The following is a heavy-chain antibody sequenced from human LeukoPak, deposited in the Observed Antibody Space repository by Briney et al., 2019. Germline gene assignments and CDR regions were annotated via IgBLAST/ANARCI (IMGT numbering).Heavy chain of an antibody. V-gene: IGHV4-4*07. CDR1: GGSISSYY. CDR3: ARNLGYSSLDY. CDR2: IYTSGST. Sequence: SETLSLTCTVSGGSISSYYWSWIRQPAGKGLEWIGRIYTSGSTHYNPSLKSRVTISLDKPKNQFSLKLSSVTAADTAVYYCARNLGYSSLDYWGQGTLLTVSS. J-gene: IGHJ4*02. D-gene: IGHD6-13*01.